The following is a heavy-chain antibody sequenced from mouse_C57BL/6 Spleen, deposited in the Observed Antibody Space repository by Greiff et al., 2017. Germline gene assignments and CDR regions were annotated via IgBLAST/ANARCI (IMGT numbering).Heavy chain of an antibody. J-gene: IGHJ1*03. CDR1: GYTFTSYW. V-gene: IGHV1-52*01. D-gene: IGHD2-12*01. Sequence: QVQLQQPGAELVRPGSSVKLSCKASGYTFTSYWMHWVKQRPIQGLEWIGNIDTSDSETHYNQKFKDKATLTVDKSSSTAYMQLSSLTSEDSAVYYCARTHDDSPWYFDVWGTGTTVTVSS. CDR2: IDTSDSET. CDR3: ARTHDDSPWYFDV.